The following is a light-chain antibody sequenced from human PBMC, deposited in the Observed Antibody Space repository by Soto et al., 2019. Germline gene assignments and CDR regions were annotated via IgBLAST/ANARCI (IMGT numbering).Light chain of an antibody. Sequence: DIQMTQSPSSLPASVGDRVTITCRASQSISTYLNWYQQKPGKAPNLLIYAASSLQSGVPSRFSGSGSGTDFTLTISSLQPEDFATYYCQQRYSTPYTFGPGTKVDIK. CDR2: AAS. V-gene: IGKV1-39*01. CDR1: QSISTY. J-gene: IGKJ3*01. CDR3: QQRYSTPYT.